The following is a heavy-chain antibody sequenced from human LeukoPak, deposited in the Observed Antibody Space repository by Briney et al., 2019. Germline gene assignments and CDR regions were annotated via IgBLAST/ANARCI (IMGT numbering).Heavy chain of an antibody. CDR1: GFTFNGVW. Sequence: GGSLRLSCAASGFTFNGVWMSLVPQAPGKGLEWVANIKQDGSDIYYLGSVRGRFTISRDNAMNSLYLQMNSLRAEDTAVYYCTRDALYGDPSYYYMDVWGKGTTVTVSS. V-gene: IGHV3-7*01. D-gene: IGHD4-17*01. CDR3: TRDALYGDPSYYYMDV. J-gene: IGHJ6*03. CDR2: IKQDGSDI.